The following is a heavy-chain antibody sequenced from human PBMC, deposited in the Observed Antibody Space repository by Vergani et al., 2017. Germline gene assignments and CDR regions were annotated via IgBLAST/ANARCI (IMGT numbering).Heavy chain of an antibody. J-gene: IGHJ4*02. CDR1: GFTFSSYA. D-gene: IGHD4-17*01. Sequence: EVQLLESGGGLVQPGGSLRLSCAASGFTFSSYAMSWVRQAPGKGLEWVSAISGSGGSTYYADSVKGRFTISRDNSKNTLYLQMNSLRAEDKAVYYCARDQTPYGDYLYFDYWGQGTLVTVSS. CDR3: ARDQTPYGDYLYFDY. V-gene: IGHV3-23*01. CDR2: ISGSGGST.